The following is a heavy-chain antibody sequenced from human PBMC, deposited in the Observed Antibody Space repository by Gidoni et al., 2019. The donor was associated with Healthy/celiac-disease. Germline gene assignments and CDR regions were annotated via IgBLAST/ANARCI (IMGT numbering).Heavy chain of an antibody. J-gene: IGHJ4*02. CDR3: ARELEIWTFDY. V-gene: IGHV4-59*01. Sequence: QVQLQESGPGLVKPSETLSLTCTVSGGSISSYYWSWIRQPPGKGLEWIGYIYYSGSTNYNPSLKSRVTISVDTSKNQFSLKLSSVTAADTAVYYCARELEIWTFDYWGQGTLVTVSS. CDR1: GGSISSYY. D-gene: IGHD1-1*01. CDR2: IYYSGST.